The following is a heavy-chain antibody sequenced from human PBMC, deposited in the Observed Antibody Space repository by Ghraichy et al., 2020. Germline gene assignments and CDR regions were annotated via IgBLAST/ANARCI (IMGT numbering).Heavy chain of an antibody. CDR1: GFSFSEYA. CDR2: ISYDANSQ. D-gene: IGHD6-13*01. Sequence: LSLTCAASGFSFSEYAMQWVRQAPGKGLEWVALISYDANSQYYADFVKGRFAISRDNSKNTLSLQMNGLRVDDTALYYCARDSKCWYPSYWGQGTLVTVSS. CDR3: ARDSKCWYPSY. V-gene: IGHV3-30*09. J-gene: IGHJ4*02.